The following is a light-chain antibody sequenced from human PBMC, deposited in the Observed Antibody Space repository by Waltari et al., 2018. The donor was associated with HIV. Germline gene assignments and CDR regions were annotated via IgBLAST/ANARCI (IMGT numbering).Light chain of an antibody. J-gene: IGLJ3*02. CDR3: NSRDSSGHWF. CDR2: YKSDSNK. CDR1: SGITVPTYT. V-gene: IGLV5-45*02. Sequence: QAVLTQPSSLSASPGASASLTCTLRSGITVPTYTMYCYQQKPGSPPKFLLRYKSDSNKQHGSGSPSRFSGYKDASANAVILLISGLQSEDEADYYCNSRDSSGHWFFGGGTKVTVL.